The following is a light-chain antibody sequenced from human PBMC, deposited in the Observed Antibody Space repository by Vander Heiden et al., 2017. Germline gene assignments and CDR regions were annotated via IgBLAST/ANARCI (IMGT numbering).Light chain of an antibody. J-gene: IGKJ1*01. V-gene: IGKV1-39*01. CDR2: AAS. CDR3: QQSYSTPWT. Sequence: DIQMTQSPSSLSASVGDRVPITCRASHSLSSYLNWYQQKPGKAPKLLIYAASSLRSGVPSRFRCSGSGSDFAITISSLQPYDFSTYYCQQSYSTPWTFGQGTKVEIK. CDR1: HSLSSY.